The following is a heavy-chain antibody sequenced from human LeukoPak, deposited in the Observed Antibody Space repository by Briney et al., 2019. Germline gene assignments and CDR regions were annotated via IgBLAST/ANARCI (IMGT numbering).Heavy chain of an antibody. CDR2: VSGSSNI. J-gene: IGHJ4*02. CDR3: ARDGLHTAHFDY. D-gene: IGHD5-18*01. CDR1: GFTFSSYT. V-gene: IGHV3-48*02. Sequence: GGSLRLSCAASGFTFSSYTMNWVRQAPGEGLEWVSTVSGSSNIHYSDSVKDRFTISRDNARNSLYLQMNSLRDEDTAVYYCARDGLHTAHFDYWGQGTLVTVSS.